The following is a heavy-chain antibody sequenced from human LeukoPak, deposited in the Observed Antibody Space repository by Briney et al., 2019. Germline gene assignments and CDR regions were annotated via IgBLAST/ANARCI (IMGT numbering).Heavy chain of an antibody. D-gene: IGHD4-17*01. J-gene: IGHJ4*02. Sequence: GGSLRLSCAASGFSLSNHYMDWVRQAPGKGLEWVGCTRNRADSYTTEYAASVRGRFIISRDDSKNSLFLQMNSLKTEDTAVYFCARGFDYGDGFDYWGQGTLVTVSS. CDR3: ARGFDYGDGFDY. CDR1: GFSLSNHY. V-gene: IGHV3-72*01. CDR2: TRNRADSYTT.